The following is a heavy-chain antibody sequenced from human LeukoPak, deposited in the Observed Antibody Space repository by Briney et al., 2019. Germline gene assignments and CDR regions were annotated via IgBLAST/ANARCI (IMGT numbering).Heavy chain of an antibody. V-gene: IGHV3-30*03. CDR3: ARVGLSRTATSFFDY. Sequence: GGSLRLSCAASGFTFSSYGMHWVRQAPGKGLEWVAVISYDGSNKYYADSVRGRFTISRDNAKNSLYLQMNSLRAEDTAVYYCARVGLSRTATSFFDYWGQGTLVTVSS. D-gene: IGHD5-18*01. CDR1: GFTFSSYG. CDR2: ISYDGSNK. J-gene: IGHJ4*02.